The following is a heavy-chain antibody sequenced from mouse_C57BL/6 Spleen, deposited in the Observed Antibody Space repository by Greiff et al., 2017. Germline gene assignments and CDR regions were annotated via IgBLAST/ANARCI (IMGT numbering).Heavy chain of an antibody. D-gene: IGHD2-4*01. J-gene: IGHJ4*01. V-gene: IGHV5-17*01. CDR1: GFTFSDYG. Sequence: EVKVVESGGGLVKPGGSLKLSCAASGFTFSDYGMHWVRQAPEKGLEWVAYISSGSSTIYYADTVKGRFTISRDNAKNTLFLQMTSLRSEDTAMYYCARNFDYDGYYAMDYWGQGTSVTVSS. CDR3: ARNFDYDGYYAMDY. CDR2: ISSGSSTI.